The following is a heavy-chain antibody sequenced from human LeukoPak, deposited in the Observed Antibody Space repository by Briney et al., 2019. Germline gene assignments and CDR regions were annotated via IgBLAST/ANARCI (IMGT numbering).Heavy chain of an antibody. D-gene: IGHD7-27*01. CDR1: GYSISSGYY. CDR2: IYHSGST. V-gene: IGHV4-38-2*02. Sequence: PSETLSLTCTVSGYSISSGYYWGWIRQPPGKGLEWIGYIYHSGSTYYNPSLKSRVTISVDRSKNQFPLKLSSVTAADTAVYYCARAGTGDDYWGQGTLVTVSS. CDR3: ARAGTGDDY. J-gene: IGHJ4*02.